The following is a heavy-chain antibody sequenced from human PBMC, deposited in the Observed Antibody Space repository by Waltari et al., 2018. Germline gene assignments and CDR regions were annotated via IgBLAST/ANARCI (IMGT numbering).Heavy chain of an antibody. CDR2: IYYSGST. V-gene: IGHV4-59*11. Sequence: QVQLQESGPGLVKPSETLSLTCTVSGGSISSHYWSWIRQPPGKGLEWIGYIYYSGSTNYNPSLKSRVTISVDTSKNQFSLKLSSVTAADTAVYYCARGRGGDFWSGYYSYYFDYWGQGTLVTVSS. CDR1: GGSISSHY. CDR3: ARGRGGDFWSGYYSYYFDY. J-gene: IGHJ4*02. D-gene: IGHD3-3*01.